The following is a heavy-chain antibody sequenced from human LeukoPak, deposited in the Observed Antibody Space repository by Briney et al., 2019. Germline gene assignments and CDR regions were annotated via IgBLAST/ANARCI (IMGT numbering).Heavy chain of an antibody. V-gene: IGHV1-2*02. D-gene: IGHD5-12*01. CDR2: INPNSGGT. Sequence: ASVKVSCKASGYTFTGYYMHWVRQAPGQGLEWMGWINPNSGGTNYAQKFQGRVTMTRDTSISTAYMELSRLRSDDTAVYYRARDSKLGYDFDYWGQGTLVTVSS. CDR1: GYTFTGYY. J-gene: IGHJ4*02. CDR3: ARDSKLGYDFDY.